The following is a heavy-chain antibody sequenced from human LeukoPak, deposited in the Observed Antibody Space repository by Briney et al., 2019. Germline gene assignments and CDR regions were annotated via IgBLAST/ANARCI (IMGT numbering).Heavy chain of an antibody. CDR2: LYNNGST. CDR3: TRDIGSGDYVFFDS. CDR1: GASVSGYY. Sequence: PAETLSLTCTVSGASVSGYYWSWIRLPAGKGLEWIGRLYNNGSTNCNPSLKSRVTMSVDTSKNQLSLRLKSVTAADTAVYYCTRDIGSGDYVFFDSWGQGTRAIVSS. D-gene: IGHD4-17*01. V-gene: IGHV4-4*07. J-gene: IGHJ4*02.